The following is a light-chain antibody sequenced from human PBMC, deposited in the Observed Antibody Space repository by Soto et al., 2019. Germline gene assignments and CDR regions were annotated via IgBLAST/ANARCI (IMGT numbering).Light chain of an antibody. CDR1: SSNIGAGYD. CDR2: GNS. CDR3: QSYDSSLSGWV. J-gene: IGLJ3*02. V-gene: IGLV1-40*01. Sequence: QSALTQPPSVCGAPGQRVTISCTGSSSNIGAGYDVHWYQQLPGTAPKLLIYGNSNRPSGVPDRFSGSKSGTSASLAITGLQAEDEADYYCQSYDSSLSGWVFGGGTQLTVL.